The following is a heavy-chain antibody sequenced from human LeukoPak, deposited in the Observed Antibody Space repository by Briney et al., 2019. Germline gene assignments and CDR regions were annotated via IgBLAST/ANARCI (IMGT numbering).Heavy chain of an antibody. CDR1: GFTFSSYG. CDR3: AKLLLKYQLLLGFDY. V-gene: IGHV3-30*02. J-gene: IGHJ4*02. D-gene: IGHD2-2*01. Sequence: PGGSLRLSCAASGFTFSSYGMHWVRQAPGKGLEWVAFIRYDGSNKYYADSVKGRFTISRDNSKNTLYLQMNSLRAEDTAVYYCAKLLLKYQLLLGFDYWGQGTLVTDSS. CDR2: IRYDGSNK.